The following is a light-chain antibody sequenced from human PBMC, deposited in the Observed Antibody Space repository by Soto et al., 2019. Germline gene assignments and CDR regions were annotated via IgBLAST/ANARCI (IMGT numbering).Light chain of an antibody. J-gene: IGKJ1*01. CDR3: QHYNTHAGT. CDR2: DAS. V-gene: IGKV1-5*01. Sequence: DIQMTQSPSTLSASLGDRVTITCRASQTVNSWLAWYQHKPGKAPKPLIYDASILESGVPARFSGSGSGTEFMLTISSLQPDDVGTYYCQHYNTHAGTFGQGTKVEIK. CDR1: QTVNSW.